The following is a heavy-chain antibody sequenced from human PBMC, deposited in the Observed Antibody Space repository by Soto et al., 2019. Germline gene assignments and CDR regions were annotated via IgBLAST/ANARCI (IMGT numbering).Heavy chain of an antibody. J-gene: IGHJ6*02. V-gene: IGHV1-69*01. D-gene: IGHD1-26*01. Sequence: QVQLVQSGAEVKKPGSSVKVSCKASGGTFSSYAISWVRQAPGQGLEWMGGIIPIFGTANYAQKFQGRVTITADESTSSAYMELSGLRSEDTAVYYCARDPREDNYYYYGMDVWGQGTTVTVSS. CDR3: ARDPREDNYYYYGMDV. CDR2: IIPIFGTA. CDR1: GGTFSSYA.